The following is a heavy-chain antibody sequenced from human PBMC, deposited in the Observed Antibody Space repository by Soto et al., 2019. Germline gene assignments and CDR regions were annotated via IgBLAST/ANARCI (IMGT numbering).Heavy chain of an antibody. CDR3: ACLPMPRGPCAF. J-gene: IGHJ4*02. Sequence: EVQLVESGGGLVQPGGSLRLSCAASGFTFSSSWMHWVRQVPGKGLVWVSRINSDGSTTQYADSVRGRFTISRDNAKNTLFLEVNSLTIEDTAVYFCACLPMPRGPCAFWGQGPLVTVSS. D-gene: IGHD3-10*01. V-gene: IGHV3-74*03. CDR2: INSDGSTT. CDR1: GFTFSSSW.